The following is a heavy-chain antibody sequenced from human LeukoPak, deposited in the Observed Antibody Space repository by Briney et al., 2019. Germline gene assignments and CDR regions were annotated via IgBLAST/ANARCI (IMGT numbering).Heavy chain of an antibody. Sequence: ASVKVSCKASGYTFTNYGISWVRQAPGQGLEWMGWISAYNGNTNYAQKLQGRVTMTTDTSTSTVYMELSSLRSEDTAVYYCARERGGWEQHLVPLNRARHVQSQALDYWGQGTLVTVSS. V-gene: IGHV1-18*01. J-gene: IGHJ4*02. CDR3: ARERGGWEQHLVPLNRARHVQSQALDY. D-gene: IGHD6-13*01. CDR1: GYTFTNYG. CDR2: ISAYNGNT.